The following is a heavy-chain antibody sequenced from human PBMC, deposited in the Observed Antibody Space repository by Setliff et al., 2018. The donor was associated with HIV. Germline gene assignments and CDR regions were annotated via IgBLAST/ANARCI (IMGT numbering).Heavy chain of an antibody. CDR3: ARDFLGDPDWSLDY. Sequence: ASVKVSCKASGYSFTSYGMNWVRQAPGQGLEWMGWINTYTGNPTYAQDFTGRFVFSLDTSVSTAYLQISSLTAKDTAVYYCARDFLGDPDWSLDYWGQGTLVTVSS. J-gene: IGHJ4*02. V-gene: IGHV7-4-1*02. CDR1: GYSFTSYG. CDR2: INTYTGNP. D-gene: IGHD3-9*01.